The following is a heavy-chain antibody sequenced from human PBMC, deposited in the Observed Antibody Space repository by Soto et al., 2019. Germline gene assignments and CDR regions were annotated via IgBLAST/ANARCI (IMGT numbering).Heavy chain of an antibody. CDR3: ARDKDRQQLGGNYYYIMDV. CDR2: IMPVFPTP. D-gene: IGHD3-3*02. Sequence: QVQLVQSGAEVKKPGSSVKVSCKTSGGTFRTSAISWVRQAPGQGLEWMGGIMPVFPTPDYAQKFQGRVTITADESTGTGYMELSSPRSEDTAVYYCARDKDRQQLGGNYYYIMDVWGQGTTVTVSS. V-gene: IGHV1-69*12. CDR1: GGTFRTSA. J-gene: IGHJ6*01.